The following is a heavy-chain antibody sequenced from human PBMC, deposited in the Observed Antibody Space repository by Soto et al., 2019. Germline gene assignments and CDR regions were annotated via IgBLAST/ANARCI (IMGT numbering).Heavy chain of an antibody. Sequence: GGSLRLSCAASGFTFSSYGMHWVRQAPGKGLEWVAVIWYDGSNKYYADSVKGRFTISRDNSKNTLYLQMNSLRAEDTAVYYCARVLPVCSGGSCPYYYYYYGMDVWGQGTTVTVSS. CDR3: ARVLPVCSGGSCPYYYYYYGMDV. J-gene: IGHJ6*02. D-gene: IGHD2-15*01. V-gene: IGHV3-33*01. CDR2: IWYDGSNK. CDR1: GFTFSSYG.